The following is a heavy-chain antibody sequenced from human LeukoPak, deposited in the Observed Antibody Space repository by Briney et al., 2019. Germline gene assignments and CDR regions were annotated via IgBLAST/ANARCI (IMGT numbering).Heavy chain of an antibody. CDR1: GFTFSSYG. CDR2: IRYDGSIK. D-gene: IGHD2-8*01. Sequence: GGSLRLSCAASGFTFSSYGMHWVRQAPGKGLEWLAFIRYDGSIKYYADAVKGRFTISRDTAKNTLYLQMNSLRAEDTAVYYCAKDYDRYCSNGVCLSPSEGGQGTLVTVSS. CDR3: AKDYDRYCSNGVCLSPSE. J-gene: IGHJ4*02. V-gene: IGHV3-30*02.